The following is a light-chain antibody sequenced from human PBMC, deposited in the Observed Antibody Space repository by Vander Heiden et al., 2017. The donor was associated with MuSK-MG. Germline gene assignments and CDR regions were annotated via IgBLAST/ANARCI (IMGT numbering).Light chain of an antibody. Sequence: QSAMTQPASVPGSPGQSITLSCTGASSDVGSCNLVSWYQQHPGKAPKLMIYEDNKRPSGVSNRSSGSKSGNTASLTISRLQAEDEAEYYCCSYAGSSTLVFGGGTKLTVL. CDR3: CSYAGSSTLV. CDR2: EDN. CDR1: SSDVGSCNL. V-gene: IGLV2-23*01. J-gene: IGLJ2*01.